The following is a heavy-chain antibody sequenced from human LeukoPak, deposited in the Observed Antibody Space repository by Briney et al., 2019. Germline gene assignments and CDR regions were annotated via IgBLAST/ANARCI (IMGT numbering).Heavy chain of an antibody. CDR2: IYHSGST. D-gene: IGHD3-22*01. V-gene: IGHV4-39*07. CDR1: GGSISSSSYY. CDR3: ATHREYDSSGYYHRAFDI. Sequence: SETLSLTCTVSGGSISSSSYYWGWIRQPPGKGLEWIGSIYHSGSTYYNPSLKSRVTISVDRSKNQFSLKLSSVTAADTAVYYCATHREYDSSGYYHRAFDIWGQGTMVTVSS. J-gene: IGHJ3*02.